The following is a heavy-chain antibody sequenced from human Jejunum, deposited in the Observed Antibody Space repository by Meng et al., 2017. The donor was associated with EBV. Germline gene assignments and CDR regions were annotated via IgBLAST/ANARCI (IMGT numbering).Heavy chain of an antibody. D-gene: IGHD3-16*01. J-gene: IGHJ4*02. CDR1: GGSISSNNW. V-gene: IGHV4-4*02. CDR2: MHHSGII. CDR3: SHYIWGSVPAGVF. Sequence: QVQLQESGPGLVKPSXXLFLTCAVSGGSISSNNWWSWVRQPPGKGLEWIGEMHHSGIINYNPSLKSRVTISVDKSKNQFSLRPTSVTAADTAVYYCSHYIWGSVPAGVFWGQGTLVTVSS.